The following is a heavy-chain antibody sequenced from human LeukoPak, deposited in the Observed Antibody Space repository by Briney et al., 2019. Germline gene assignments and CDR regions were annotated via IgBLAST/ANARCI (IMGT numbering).Heavy chain of an antibody. Sequence: PGGSLRLSCAASGFTFSSYWMSWVRQAPGKGLEWVANINEDGSEKYYVGSVKGRFTISRDNAKNSLYLQMNSLRDEDTAVYYCARGSSWSPRGTFDYWGQGTLVTVSS. CDR2: INEDGSEK. D-gene: IGHD6-19*01. V-gene: IGHV3-7*02. CDR1: GFTFSSYW. CDR3: ARGSSWSPRGTFDY. J-gene: IGHJ4*02.